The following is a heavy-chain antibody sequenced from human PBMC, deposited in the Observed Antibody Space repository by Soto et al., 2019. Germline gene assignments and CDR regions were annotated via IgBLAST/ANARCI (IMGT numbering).Heavy chain of an antibody. CDR1: GGSFSGHS. CDR2: MNDSGNS. J-gene: IGHJ4*02. CDR3: ARPFMHTRAIEY. D-gene: IGHD2-2*01. V-gene: IGHV4-34*01. Sequence: SETLSLTCTVYGGSFSGHSWTWIRQSPGKGLEWIGEMNDSGNSNYNPSLQSRVTISVDTSKNQFSLNLSSMTAADTAVYYCARPFMHTRAIEYWGQGTLVTVSS.